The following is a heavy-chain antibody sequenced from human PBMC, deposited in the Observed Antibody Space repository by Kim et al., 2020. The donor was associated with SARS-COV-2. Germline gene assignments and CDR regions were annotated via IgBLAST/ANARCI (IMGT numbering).Heavy chain of an antibody. V-gene: IGHV4-4*02. CDR2: IYHSGST. Sequence: SETLSLICAVSGGSISSSNWWSWVRQPPGKGLEWIGEIYHSGSTNYNPSLKSRVTISVDKSKNQFSLKLSSVTAADTAVYYCARGVLLWFGESGWWFDPWGQGTLVTVSS. CDR3: ARGVLLWFGESGWWFDP. D-gene: IGHD3-10*01. J-gene: IGHJ5*02. CDR1: GGSISSSNW.